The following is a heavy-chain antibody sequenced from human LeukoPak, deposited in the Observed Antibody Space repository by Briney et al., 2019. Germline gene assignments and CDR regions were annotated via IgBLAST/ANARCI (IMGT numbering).Heavy chain of an antibody. V-gene: IGHV3-74*01. D-gene: IGHD6-13*01. J-gene: IGHJ4*02. Sequence: GGSLRLSCEASGFTFRTYLMHWVRQVPGKGLVWVSRINSDGNIITYADSVKGRFTISRDNARNMVYLQMNSLRADDTAVYYCVAGMGNFWGQGTLVPV. CDR3: VAGMGNF. CDR1: GFTFRTYL. CDR2: INSDGNII.